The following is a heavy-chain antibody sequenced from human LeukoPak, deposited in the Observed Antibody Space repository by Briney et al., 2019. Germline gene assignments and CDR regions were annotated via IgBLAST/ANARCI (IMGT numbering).Heavy chain of an antibody. CDR2: ISYDGGNK. J-gene: IGHJ4*02. Sequence: GGSLRLSCAASGFTFSSYAMHWVRQAPGKGLEWVAVISYDGGNKYYADSVKGRFTISRDNSKNTLYLQMNSLRAEDTAVYYCARDMKDTAMAFDYWGQGTLVTVSS. V-gene: IGHV3-30*01. D-gene: IGHD5-18*01. CDR1: GFTFSSYA. CDR3: ARDMKDTAMAFDY.